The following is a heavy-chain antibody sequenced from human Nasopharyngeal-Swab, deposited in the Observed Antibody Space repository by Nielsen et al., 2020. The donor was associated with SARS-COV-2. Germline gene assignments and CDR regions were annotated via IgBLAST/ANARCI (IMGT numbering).Heavy chain of an antibody. CDR2: ISSSSSYI. V-gene: IGHV3-21*01. CDR1: GFTFSSYS. J-gene: IGHJ3*02. CDR3: ARDRDGWERRDAFDI. Sequence: GESLKISCAASGFTFSSYSMNWVRQAPGKGLEWVSSISSSSSYIYYADSVKGRFTISSDNAKNSLYLQMNSLRAEDTAVYYCARDRDGWERRDAFDIWGQGTMVTVSS. D-gene: IGHD1-26*01.